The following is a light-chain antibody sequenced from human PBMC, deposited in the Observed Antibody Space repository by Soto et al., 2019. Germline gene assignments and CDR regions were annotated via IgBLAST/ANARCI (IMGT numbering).Light chain of an antibody. V-gene: IGLV2-8*01. Sequence: QSALTQPPSASGSPGQSVTISCTGTSSDVGGYNYVSWYQQHAGRGPKLMIYEVSKRSSGVPDHFSGSKSGITASLTASGREGEDEDYYYCRSYYGKNAVVFVGGTKVTGL. J-gene: IGLJ2*01. CDR3: RSYYGKNAVV. CDR2: EVS. CDR1: SSDVGGYNY.